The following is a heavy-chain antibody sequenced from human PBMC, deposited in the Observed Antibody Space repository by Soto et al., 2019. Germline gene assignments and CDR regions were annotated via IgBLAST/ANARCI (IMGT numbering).Heavy chain of an antibody. CDR2: IIPIFGTA. Sequence: QVQLVQSGAEVKKPGSSVKVSCKASGGTFSSYAISWVRQAPGQGLEWMGGIIPIFGTANYAQKFQGRVTITADESTSTAYMELRSLRAEDTAVYYCARSPGDDYVWGSFWGVGNWFDPWGQGTLVTVSS. V-gene: IGHV1-69*12. D-gene: IGHD3-16*01. J-gene: IGHJ5*02. CDR1: GGTFSSYA. CDR3: ARSPGDDYVWGSFWGVGNWFDP.